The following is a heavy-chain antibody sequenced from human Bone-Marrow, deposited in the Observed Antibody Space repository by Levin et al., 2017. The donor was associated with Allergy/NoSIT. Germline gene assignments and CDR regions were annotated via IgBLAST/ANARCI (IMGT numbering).Heavy chain of an antibody. CDR3: ARGDIVVVINAISAFDV. V-gene: IGHV3-11*01. J-gene: IGHJ3*01. CDR2: ITSNGSIK. D-gene: IGHD2-15*01. Sequence: GGSLRLSCEASGFTFGDYFMSWIRQAPGKGLEWVSYITSNGSIKKYADSVKGRFTISRDNAKNSLYLQMNSLRAEDAAVYYCARGDIVVVINAISAFDVWGHGTMVTVSS. CDR1: GFTFGDYF.